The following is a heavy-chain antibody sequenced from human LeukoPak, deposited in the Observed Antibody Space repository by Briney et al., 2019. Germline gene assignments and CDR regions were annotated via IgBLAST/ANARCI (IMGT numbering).Heavy chain of an antibody. CDR2: ISSSSSTI. Sequence: GGSLRLSCVASGFIFSNYSMNWVRQAPGKGLEWVSYISSSSSTIYYADSVKGRFTISRDNAKNSLYLQMNSLRAEDTAVYYCARVLHKRNYDSSVYYGYWGQGSLVTVSS. J-gene: IGHJ4*02. D-gene: IGHD3-22*01. CDR3: ARVLHKRNYDSSVYYGY. CDR1: GFIFSNYS. V-gene: IGHV3-48*01.